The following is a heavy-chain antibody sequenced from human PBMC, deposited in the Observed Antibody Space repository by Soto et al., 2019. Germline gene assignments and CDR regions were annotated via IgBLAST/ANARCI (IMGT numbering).Heavy chain of an antibody. CDR2: ISSSSSSR. D-gene: IGHD2-15*01. V-gene: IGHV3-48*01. CDR1: GFTFSSFG. Sequence: PGGSLRLSCAASGFTFSSFGMNWVRQAPGKGLEWVSYISSSSSSRYYADSVKGRLTISRDNAKNSLYLQMNSLSADDTAVYYCVRDASISCSGATCPPYDAGDFDYWGQGTLVTVSS. J-gene: IGHJ4*02. CDR3: VRDASISCSGATCPPYDAGDFDY.